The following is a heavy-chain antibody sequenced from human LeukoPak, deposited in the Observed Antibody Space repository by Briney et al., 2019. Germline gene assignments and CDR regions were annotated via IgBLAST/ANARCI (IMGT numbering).Heavy chain of an antibody. D-gene: IGHD3-3*01. CDR2: INPSGGST. Sequence: ASVKVSCKASGYTFTSYYMHWVRQAPGQGLEWMGIINPSGGSTSYAQKFQGRVTMTRDTSTSTVYMELSSLRSEDTAVYYCARAGRRITIFGVVRYLGDYWGQGTLVTVS. CDR1: GYTFTSYY. V-gene: IGHV1-46*03. CDR3: ARAGRRITIFGVVRYLGDY. J-gene: IGHJ4*02.